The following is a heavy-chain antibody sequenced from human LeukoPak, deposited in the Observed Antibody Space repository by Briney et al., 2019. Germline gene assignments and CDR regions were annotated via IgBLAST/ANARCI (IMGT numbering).Heavy chain of an antibody. V-gene: IGHV4-59*12. J-gene: IGHJ4*02. CDR2: IYYSGSA. CDR1: GGSISSYY. CDR3: ARAGSGSYSSGTDY. Sequence: SETLSLTCTVSGGSISSYYWSWIRQPPGKGLEWIGYIYYSGSATYNPSLKSRVTISVDTSKNQFSLKLSSVTAADTAVYYCARAGSGSYSSGTDYWGQGTLVTVSS. D-gene: IGHD1-26*01.